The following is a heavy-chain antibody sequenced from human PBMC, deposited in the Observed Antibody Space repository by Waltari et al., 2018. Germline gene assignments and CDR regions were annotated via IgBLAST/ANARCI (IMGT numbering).Heavy chain of an antibody. J-gene: IGHJ3*02. V-gene: IGHV1-18*01. CDR2: ISAYNGNK. CDR1: GYNFTSYG. CDR3: ARGRYIWGSYRHHDAFDI. Sequence: QVQLVQSGAEVKKPGASVKVSCKASGYNFTSYGISWVRQAPGQGLEWMGWISAYNGNKNYAQNLQGRVTMTTATSTSTAYMELRSLRSEDTAVYYCARGRYIWGSYRHHDAFDIWGQGTMVTVSS. D-gene: IGHD3-16*02.